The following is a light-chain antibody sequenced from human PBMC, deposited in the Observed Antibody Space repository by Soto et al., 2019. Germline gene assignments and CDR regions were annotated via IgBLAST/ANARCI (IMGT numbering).Light chain of an antibody. J-gene: IGLJ1*01. CDR2: GVS. V-gene: IGLV2-14*03. Sequence: QSALTQPASVSGSPGQSITISRTGTYSDVGAYTYVSWYQHHPGKAPKLMVSGVSNRPSGVSDRFSGSKSGNTASLTISGLQAEDEADYYCSSYTTSSTYVFGTGTKVTVL. CDR1: YSDVGAYTY. CDR3: SSYTTSSTYV.